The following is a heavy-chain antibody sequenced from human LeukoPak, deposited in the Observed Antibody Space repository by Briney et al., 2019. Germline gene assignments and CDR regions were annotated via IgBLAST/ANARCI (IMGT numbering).Heavy chain of an antibody. CDR3: ARDTLRKWELTTFEY. J-gene: IGHJ4*02. D-gene: IGHD1-26*01. CDR2: ISAYNGNT. V-gene: IGHV1-18*01. CDR1: GYTFTSYG. Sequence: ASVKVSCKASGYTFTSYGISWVRQAPGQGLEWMGWISAYNGNTNYAQKLQGRVTMTTDTSTSTAYMELRSLRSDDTAVYYCARDTLRKWELTTFEYWGQGTLVTVSS.